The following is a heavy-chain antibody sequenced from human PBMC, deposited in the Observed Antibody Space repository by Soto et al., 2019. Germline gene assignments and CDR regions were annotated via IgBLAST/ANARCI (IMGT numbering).Heavy chain of an antibody. J-gene: IGHJ4*02. V-gene: IGHV5-51*01. CDR3: ARPPLPGYSIHFNS. CDR1: GYIFIDYW. Sequence: PGESLKISCKAFGYIFIDYWRGWVRQMPGKGLEWMGIVYPRDSDTRYSPSFTGQVTISADRSTGTAFLQWRSLNASDTALYYCARPPLPGYSIHFNSWGQGTLVTVSS. CDR2: VYPRDSDT. D-gene: IGHD2-15*01.